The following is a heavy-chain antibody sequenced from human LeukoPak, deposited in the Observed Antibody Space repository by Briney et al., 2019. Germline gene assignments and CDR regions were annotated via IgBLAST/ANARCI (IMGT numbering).Heavy chain of an antibody. CDR3: ARVWFGELSGAFDI. J-gene: IGHJ3*02. CDR2: INTDGSS. D-gene: IGHD3-10*01. CDR1: GFTFSSYL. V-gene: IGHV3-74*01. Sequence: GGSLRLSCAASGFTFSSYLMHWVRQVPGKGLVWVSRINTDGSSSYADSVKGRFTISRDTAKNTLYLQMNSLRAEDTAVYYCARVWFGELSGAFDIWGQGTMVTVSS.